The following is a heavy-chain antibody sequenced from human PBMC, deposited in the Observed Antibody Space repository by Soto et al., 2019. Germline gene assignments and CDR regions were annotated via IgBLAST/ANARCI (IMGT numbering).Heavy chain of an antibody. V-gene: IGHV3-21*01. J-gene: IGHJ4*02. CDR1: VFTFSSYS. D-gene: IGHD3-22*01. Sequence: PVGSLRLSCASSVFTFSSYSMNCVRHSPGKWLEWVSSISSSSSYIYYADSVKGRFTISRDNAKNSLYLQMNSLRAEDTAVYYCARGGGLQVVLHYYYWGQGTLVTVSS. CDR3: ARGGGLQVVLHYYY. CDR2: ISSSSSYI.